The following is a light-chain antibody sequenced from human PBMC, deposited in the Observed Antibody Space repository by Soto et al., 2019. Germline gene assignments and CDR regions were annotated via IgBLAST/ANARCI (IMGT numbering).Light chain of an antibody. CDR2: EVS. V-gene: IGLV2-14*01. CDR1: SSDVGGYNY. CDR3: SSYRSSSTPVV. J-gene: IGLJ2*01. Sequence: QSVLTQPASVSGSPGQSITISCTGTSSDVGGYNYISWYQHHPGKAPKLMIYEVSNRPSGVSNRFSGSKSGSTASLTISGLQAEDEADYYCSSYRSSSTPVVFGGGTKVTVL.